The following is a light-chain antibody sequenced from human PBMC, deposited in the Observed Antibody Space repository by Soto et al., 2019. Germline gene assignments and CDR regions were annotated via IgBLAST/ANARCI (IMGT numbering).Light chain of an antibody. CDR1: QSVSSN. V-gene: IGKV3-15*01. J-gene: IGKJ2*01. CDR2: GAS. CDR3: QQYNNWVGT. Sequence: EIVMTQSPATLSVSPGERATLSCRASQSVSSNLAWYQQKPGQAPRLLIYGASTRATGIPARFSGSGSATEFTLTISSLQSEDFAVYYCQQYNNWVGTFGQGTKLEIK.